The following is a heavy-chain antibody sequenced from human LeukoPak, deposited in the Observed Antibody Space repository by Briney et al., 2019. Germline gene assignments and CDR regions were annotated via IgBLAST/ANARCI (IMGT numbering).Heavy chain of an antibody. V-gene: IGHV3-48*04. CDR2: ISSSSSTI. Sequence: GGSLRLSCAASGFTFSSYSMNWVRQAPGKGLEWVSYISSSSSTIYYADSVKGRFTISRDNAKNSLYLQMNSLRAEDTAVYYCAREADDYVWGSYRPPFDYWGQGTLVTVSS. D-gene: IGHD3-16*02. CDR3: AREADDYVWGSYRPPFDY. J-gene: IGHJ4*02. CDR1: GFTFSSYS.